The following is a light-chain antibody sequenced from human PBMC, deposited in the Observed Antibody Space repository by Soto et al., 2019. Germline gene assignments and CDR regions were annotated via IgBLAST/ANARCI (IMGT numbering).Light chain of an antibody. Sequence: QSALTQPASVSGSPGQSITISCTGTSSDVGGYNYVSWYQQHPGKAPKLMIYEVGNRPSGVSNRFSGSKSGNTASLTVSGLQAEDEADYYCSSYTGGNPSYVFGTGTKLTVL. J-gene: IGLJ1*01. CDR3: SSYTGGNPSYV. CDR2: EVG. CDR1: SSDVGGYNY. V-gene: IGLV2-14*01.